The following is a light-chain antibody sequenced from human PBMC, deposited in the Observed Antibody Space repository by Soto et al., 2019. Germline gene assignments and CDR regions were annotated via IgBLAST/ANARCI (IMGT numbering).Light chain of an antibody. J-gene: IGKJ2*01. CDR3: QQYGRSPGT. CDR2: GAS. V-gene: IGKV3-20*01. Sequence: EIVLTQSPGTLSLSPGERATLSCRASQSVSSSYLAWYQQKPGQAPRLLIYGASSRATGIPDRFSGSGSGTDFTLTISRLVPEDFAVYYCQQYGRSPGTFGQGTKLEIK. CDR1: QSVSSSY.